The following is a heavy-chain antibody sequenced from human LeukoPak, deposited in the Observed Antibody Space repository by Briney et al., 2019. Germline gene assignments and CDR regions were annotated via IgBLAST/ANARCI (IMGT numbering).Heavy chain of an antibody. D-gene: IGHD3-10*02. V-gene: IGHV3-30*18. CDR1: GFTFSSYG. J-gene: IGHJ3*02. CDR2: ISYDGSNK. CDR3: AKLTGALAVRVVIWEKTNFDI. Sequence: GGSLRLSCAASGFTFSSYGMHWVRQAPGKGLEWVAVISYDGSNKYYADSVKGRFTISRDNSKNTLYLQMNSLRAEDTAVYYCAKLTGALAVRVVIWEKTNFDIWGQGTMVTVSS.